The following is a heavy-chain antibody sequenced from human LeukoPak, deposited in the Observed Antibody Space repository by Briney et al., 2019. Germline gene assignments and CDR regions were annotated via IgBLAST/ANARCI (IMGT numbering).Heavy chain of an antibody. CDR1: GFTFCTYG. Sequence: PGGSLRLSCEVSGFTFCTYGMHWVRHARGKGLEWITLITYGRSNKHYADSVKGRFTIYRENSKNTLYLQMNRLRAEDTAVYYCARYYGSGRGYYGLDLWGQGTTVTVFS. CDR3: ARYYGSGRGYYGLDL. J-gene: IGHJ6*02. V-gene: IGHV3-30*03. CDR2: ITYGRSNK. D-gene: IGHD3-10*01.